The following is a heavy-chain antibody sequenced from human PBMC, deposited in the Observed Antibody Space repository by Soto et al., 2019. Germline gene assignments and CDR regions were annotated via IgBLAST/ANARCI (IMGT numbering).Heavy chain of an antibody. D-gene: IGHD3-16*01. Sequence: EVQLLQSGGGLVQPGGSLRLSCAASGFIFSNYAMNWVRQAPGKGLEWVSIVTSRGDTTYYADSVKSRFTISGDNSKNTLYLQVNSPAAEDTAVYYCAKDRLGGGLDYWGQGTLVSVSS. J-gene: IGHJ4*02. CDR2: VTSRGDTT. CDR3: AKDRLGGGLDY. V-gene: IGHV3-23*01. CDR1: GFIFSNYA.